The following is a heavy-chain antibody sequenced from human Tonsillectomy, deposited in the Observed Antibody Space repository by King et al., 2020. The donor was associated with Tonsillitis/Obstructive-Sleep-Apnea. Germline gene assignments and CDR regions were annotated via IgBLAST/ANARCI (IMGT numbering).Heavy chain of an antibody. D-gene: IGHD2-15*01. CDR3: ARRTRYCSGGSCPDAFDI. V-gene: IGHV5-51*01. CDR1: GYIFTDYW. J-gene: IGHJ3*02. Sequence: EVQLVESAADVKKPGESLKISCKGSGYIFTDYWIGWVRQMPGKGLEWMGIIYPGDSYTGYSPSFQGQVTISADKSISTAYLQWSSLEASDTAMYYCARRTRYCSGGSCPDAFDIWGQGTMVTVSS. CDR2: IYPGDSYT.